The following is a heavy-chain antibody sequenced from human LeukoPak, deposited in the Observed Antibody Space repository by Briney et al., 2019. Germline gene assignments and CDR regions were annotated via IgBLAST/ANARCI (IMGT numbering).Heavy chain of an antibody. J-gene: IGHJ6*02. CDR2: IGGSTGST. V-gene: IGHV3-23*01. CDR1: GFTFSSYA. D-gene: IGHD6-13*01. Sequence: PGGSLRLSCAASGFTFSSYAMGWVRQAPGKGLEWVSVIGGSTGSTYYAASVKGRFTISRDNSKNTLYLQMNSLRAEDTAVYYCAKSMRDQHLDLMGYYGMDVWGQGTTVIISS. CDR3: AKSMRDQHLDLMGYYGMDV.